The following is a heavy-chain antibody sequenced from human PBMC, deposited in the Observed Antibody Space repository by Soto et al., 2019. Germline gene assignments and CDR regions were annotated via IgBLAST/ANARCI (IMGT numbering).Heavy chain of an antibody. D-gene: IGHD2-2*03. CDR3: ARVGYCSTTSCFLDY. CDR2: ISGSASTI. Sequence: GGSLSLSCADSGFPFSDYYMSWIRQAPGKGLEWISHISGSASTIYYADSVKGRFTISRDNAKSSLYLQMNSLRAEDTAVYYCARVGYCSTTSCFLDYWGQGTLVTVSS. V-gene: IGHV3-11*01. J-gene: IGHJ4*02. CDR1: GFPFSDYY.